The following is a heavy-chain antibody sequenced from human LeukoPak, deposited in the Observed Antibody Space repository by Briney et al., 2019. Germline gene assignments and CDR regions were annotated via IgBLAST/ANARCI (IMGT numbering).Heavy chain of an antibody. CDR3: ARGRGSGSFPSYYYYYMDV. CDR1: GFTFSSYA. D-gene: IGHD3-10*01. CDR2: ISSSGSTI. Sequence: GRSLRLSCAASGFTFSSYAMNWVRQAPGKGLEWVSYISSSGSTIYYADSVKGRFTISRDNAKNSLYLQMNSLRAEDTAVYYCARGRGSGSFPSYYYYYMDVWGEGTTVTISS. V-gene: IGHV3-48*04. J-gene: IGHJ6*03.